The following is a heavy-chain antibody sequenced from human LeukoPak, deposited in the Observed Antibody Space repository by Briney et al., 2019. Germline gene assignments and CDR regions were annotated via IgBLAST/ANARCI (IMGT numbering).Heavy chain of an antibody. CDR3: ARKDMGYSSSFSDRGWFDP. Sequence: ASVKVSCKASGYTFTSYGISWVRQAPGQGLEWMGWISAYNGNTNYAQKLQGRVTMTTDTSTSTAYMELRSLRSDDTAVYYCARKDMGYSSSFSDRGWFDPWGQGTLVTVSS. J-gene: IGHJ5*02. D-gene: IGHD6-13*01. CDR2: ISAYNGNT. V-gene: IGHV1-18*01. CDR1: GYTFTSYG.